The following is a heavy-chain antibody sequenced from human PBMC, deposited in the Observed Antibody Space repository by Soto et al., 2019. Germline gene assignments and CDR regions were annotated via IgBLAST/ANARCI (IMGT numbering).Heavy chain of an antibody. D-gene: IGHD6-19*01. V-gene: IGHV2-70*01. CDR1: GFSLSTSGMC. Sequence: ESGPTLVNPTQTLTLTCTFSGFSLSTSGMCVSWIRQPPGKALEWLALIDWDDDKYYSTSLKTRLTISKDTSKNQVVLTMTNMDPVDTATYYCARIFSPPSYSSGWYGWFDPWGQGTLVTVSS. J-gene: IGHJ5*02. CDR3: ARIFSPPSYSSGWYGWFDP. CDR2: IDWDDDK.